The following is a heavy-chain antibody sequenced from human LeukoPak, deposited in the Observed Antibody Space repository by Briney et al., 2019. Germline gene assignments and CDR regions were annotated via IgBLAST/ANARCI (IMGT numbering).Heavy chain of an antibody. CDR1: GFIFREYW. D-gene: IGHD3-16*01. CDR2: INTDGSRT. Sequence: GGSLRLSCAASGFIFREYWMHWVRQAPGKGLVWVSRINTDGSRTTYVDSVKGRFTTSRDNANNTLYLQMNSLRAEDSALYYCTRARGGNFDIWGQGTMVTVSS. V-gene: IGHV3-74*01. J-gene: IGHJ3*02. CDR3: TRARGGNFDI.